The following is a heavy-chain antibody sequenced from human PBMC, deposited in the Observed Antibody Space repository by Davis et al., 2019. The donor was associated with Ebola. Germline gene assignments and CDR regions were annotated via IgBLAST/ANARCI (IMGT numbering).Heavy chain of an antibody. CDR1: EFTFSGYA. V-gene: IGHV3-7*01. D-gene: IGHD6-13*01. J-gene: IGHJ4*02. CDR3: ARDWTGVAAAGTWGY. CDR2: MNQDGSVR. Sequence: GGSLRLSCAASEFTFSGYAMSWVRQAPGKGLEWVANMNQDGSVRHYLGSVQGRFTISRDNAKNSLYLQMDSLRAEDTAVYYCARDWTGVAAAGTWGYWGQGTLVTVSS.